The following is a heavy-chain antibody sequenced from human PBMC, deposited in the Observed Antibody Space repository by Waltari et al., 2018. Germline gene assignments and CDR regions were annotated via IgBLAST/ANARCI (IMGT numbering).Heavy chain of an antibody. CDR2: INWDSSDT. V-gene: IGHV3-9*01. Sequence: EVQLVESGGGLVQPGRSLRLSCAASGFSFEDYAVHWVRQDPGKGLEWVSGINWDSSDTAYADSVKGRFTISRDNAKNSLYLQMNSLRTEDTAFYYCAKDLYSGSDNRIFDFWGQGTLVTVSS. CDR1: GFSFEDYA. J-gene: IGHJ4*02. D-gene: IGHD1-26*01. CDR3: AKDLYSGSDNRIFDF.